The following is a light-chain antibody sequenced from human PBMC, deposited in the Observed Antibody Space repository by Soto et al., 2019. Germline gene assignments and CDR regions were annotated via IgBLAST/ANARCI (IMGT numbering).Light chain of an antibody. CDR1: QTISSW. CDR3: QHYNSYSEA. Sequence: DIQMTQSPSTLSGSVGDRVTITCWASQTISSWLSWYQQKPGKAPKLLIYAASSLQSGVPSRFSGSGSGTEFTLTISSLQPDDFATYYCQHYNSYSEAFGQGTKV. J-gene: IGKJ1*01. V-gene: IGKV1-5*01. CDR2: AAS.